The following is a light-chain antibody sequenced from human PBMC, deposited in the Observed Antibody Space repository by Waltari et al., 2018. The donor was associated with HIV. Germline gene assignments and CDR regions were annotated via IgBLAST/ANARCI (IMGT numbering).Light chain of an antibody. Sequence: VLTQSPGTLSLSPGERATLSGRASQSVSSTYLAWYQQKPGQAPRLLIYGASSRATGIPDRFSGSGSGTDFTLAISRVEPEDFAAYYCQQYGNSLITFGQGTRLAIK. CDR3: QQYGNSLIT. J-gene: IGKJ5*01. CDR2: GAS. CDR1: QSVSSTY. V-gene: IGKV3-20*01.